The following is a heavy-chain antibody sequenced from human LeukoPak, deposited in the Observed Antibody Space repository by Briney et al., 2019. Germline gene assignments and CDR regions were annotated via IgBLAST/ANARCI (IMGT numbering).Heavy chain of an antibody. D-gene: IGHD3-10*01. CDR1: GYIFTSHY. J-gene: IGHJ4*02. CDR3: ARCDFNSGSYYFDY. V-gene: IGHV1-46*01. Sequence: ASVKVSCKASGYIFTSHYIPWARQAPGQGREWMGLIHPNGGSTTYGQRFQGRVTMTRDTATSTLYMELRSLRSEDKAIYYCARCDFNSGSYYFDYWGQGSMVTVSS. CDR2: IHPNGGST.